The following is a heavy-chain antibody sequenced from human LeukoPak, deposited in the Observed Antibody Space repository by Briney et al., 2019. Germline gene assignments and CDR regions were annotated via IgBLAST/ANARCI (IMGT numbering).Heavy chain of an antibody. CDR3: ARQPSADYFDY. J-gene: IGHJ4*02. V-gene: IGHV4-59*08. CDR1: GGSISDYY. Sequence: SETLSLTCTVSGGSISDYYWAWIRQPPGKGLEWIGHIYYIGTTNYNPSLKSRVTISVDTSKNQFSLELSSVTAADTAVYFCARQPSADYFDYWGQGILVTVSS. CDR2: IYYIGTT.